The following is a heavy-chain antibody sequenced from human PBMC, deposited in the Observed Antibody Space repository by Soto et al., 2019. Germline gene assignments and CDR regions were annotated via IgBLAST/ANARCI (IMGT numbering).Heavy chain of an antibody. D-gene: IGHD6-13*01. CDR2: ISSSSSTI. J-gene: IGHJ5*02. CDR1: GFTFSSYS. V-gene: IGHV3-48*02. CDR3: ARDTPSSWYPNWFDP. Sequence: GGSLRLSCAASGFTFSSYSMNWVRQAPGKGLEWVSYISSSSSTIYYADSVKGRFTISRDNAKNSLYLQMNSLRDEDTAVYYCARDTPSSWYPNWFDPWGQGTLVTVSS.